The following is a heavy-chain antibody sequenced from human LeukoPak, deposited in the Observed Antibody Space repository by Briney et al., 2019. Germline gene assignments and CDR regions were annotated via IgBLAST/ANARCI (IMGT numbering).Heavy chain of an antibody. CDR2: ISWSSGSI. CDR3: AKDSYYDSSGYYPYYFDY. D-gene: IGHD3-22*01. V-gene: IGHV3-9*01. Sequence: PGGSLRLSCAASGFTFDDYAMHWVRQAPGKGLEWVSGISWSSGSIGYADSVKGRFTISRDNAKNSLYLQMNSLRAEDTALYHCAKDSYYDSSGYYPYYFDYWDQGTLVTVSS. CDR1: GFTFDDYA. J-gene: IGHJ4*02.